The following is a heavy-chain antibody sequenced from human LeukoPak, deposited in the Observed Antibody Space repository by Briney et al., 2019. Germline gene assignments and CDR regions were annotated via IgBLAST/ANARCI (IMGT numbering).Heavy chain of an antibody. CDR3: ARDYGGNFDI. CDR1: GGSFSGYY. D-gene: IGHD4-17*01. Sequence: SETLSLTCAVYGGSFSGYYWSWIRQPPGKGLEWIGYIYYSGSTYYNPSLKSRVTISVDRSKNQFSLKLSSVTAADTAVYYCARDYGGNFDIWGQGTMVTVSS. CDR2: IYYSGST. J-gene: IGHJ3*02. V-gene: IGHV4-34*01.